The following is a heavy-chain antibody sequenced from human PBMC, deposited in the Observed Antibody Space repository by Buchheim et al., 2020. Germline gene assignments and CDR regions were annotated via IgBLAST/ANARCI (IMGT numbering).Heavy chain of an antibody. D-gene: IGHD2-15*01. V-gene: IGHV3-23*01. CDR2: VSGAGGST. CDR3: AKVPPGVYCSGGSCFWDS. J-gene: IGHJ4*02. Sequence: DVQLLESGGGLVQPGGSLRLSCAASGFTFRNSVMSWVRQAPGKGLEWVSGVSGAGGSTNYADSVKGRFTISRDNSKNTLYLQMSSLRSEDTAVYYCAKVPPGVYCSGGSCFWDSWGQGTL. CDR1: GFTFRNSV.